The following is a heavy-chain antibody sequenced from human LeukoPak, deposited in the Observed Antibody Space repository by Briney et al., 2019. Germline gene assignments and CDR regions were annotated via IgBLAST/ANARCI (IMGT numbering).Heavy chain of an antibody. CDR2: IYYSGNT. D-gene: IGHD4-17*01. Sequence: SETLSLTCTVSGDSISTSNSYWGWIRQPPGKGLEWIGSIYYSGNTYYNASLKSRVTISVGTSKNQFSLKLSSVTAADTAVYYCGGSGVGDYVGYYYYYMDVWGKGTTVTISS. J-gene: IGHJ6*03. V-gene: IGHV4-39*01. CDR1: GDSISTSNSY. CDR3: GGSGVGDYVGYYYYYMDV.